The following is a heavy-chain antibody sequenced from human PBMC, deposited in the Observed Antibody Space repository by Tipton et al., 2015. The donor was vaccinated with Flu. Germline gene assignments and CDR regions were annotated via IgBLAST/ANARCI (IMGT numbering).Heavy chain of an antibody. CDR2: IYYSGST. CDR3: ARDLHHYDSSGYWPYYYYYMDV. D-gene: IGHD3-22*01. J-gene: IGHJ6*03. Sequence: TLSLTCTVSGGSISSYYWSWIRQPPGKGLEWIGYIYYSGSTNYNPSLKSRVTISVDTSKNQFSLKLSSVTAADTAVYYCARDLHHYDSSGYWPYYYYYMDVWGKGTTVTVSS. CDR1: GGSISSYY. V-gene: IGHV4-59*01.